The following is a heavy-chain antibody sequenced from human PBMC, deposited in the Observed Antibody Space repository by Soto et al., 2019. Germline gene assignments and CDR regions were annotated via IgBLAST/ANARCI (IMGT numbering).Heavy chain of an antibody. CDR3: ARVRSSGYHAFGI. CDR1: GFTFSSYW. Sequence: GGSLRLSCAASGFTFSSYWMSWVRQAPGKGLEWVANIKQDGSEKYYVDSVKGRFTISRDNAKNSLYLQMNSLRAEDTAVYYCARVRSSGYHAFGIWGQGTMVTVSS. D-gene: IGHD6-19*01. V-gene: IGHV3-7*03. CDR2: IKQDGSEK. J-gene: IGHJ3*02.